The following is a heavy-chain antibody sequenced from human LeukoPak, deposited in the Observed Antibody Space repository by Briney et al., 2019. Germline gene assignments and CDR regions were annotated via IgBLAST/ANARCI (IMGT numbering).Heavy chain of an antibody. J-gene: IGHJ4*02. CDR2: IKQDGSEK. V-gene: IGHV3-7*01. Sequence: GGSLRLSCAASTFSFSDYSMNWVRQAPGKGLEWVANIKQDGSEKQYVDSVRGRFTISRDNAKNSLYLQMNSLRVEDTAVYYCARDGFVGAADYWGQGTLVTVSS. CDR1: TFSFSDYS. D-gene: IGHD6-13*01. CDR3: ARDGFVGAADY.